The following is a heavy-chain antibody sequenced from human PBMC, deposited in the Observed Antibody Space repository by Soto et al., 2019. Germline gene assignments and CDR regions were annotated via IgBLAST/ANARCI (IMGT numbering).Heavy chain of an antibody. Sequence: SEILSLTCTVSGGSISSGGYYWSWIRQQPGKSLVWIGYIYNSGSTYYNSSLKSRDTISVDTSKNQFSLKLSSVTAADTAVYYCARVMITFGGVIVPRPYGMDVWGQGTTVTVSS. D-gene: IGHD3-16*02. CDR2: IYNSGST. V-gene: IGHV4-31*03. CDR1: GGSISSGGYY. CDR3: ARVMITFGGVIVPRPYGMDV. J-gene: IGHJ6*02.